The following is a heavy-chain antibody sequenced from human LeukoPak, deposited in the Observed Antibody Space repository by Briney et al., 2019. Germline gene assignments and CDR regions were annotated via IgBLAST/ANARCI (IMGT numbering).Heavy chain of an antibody. J-gene: IGHJ4*02. CDR1: GFTFSSYS. CDR3: GFGYSSSWYGAAVDY. D-gene: IGHD6-13*01. CDR2: ISSSSSYI. Sequence: GGSLRLSCAASGFTFSSYSMNWVRQAPGKGLEWVSSISSSSSYIYYADSVKGRFTISRDNAKNSLYLQMNSLRAEDTAVYYCGFGYSSSWYGAAVDYWGQGTLVTVSS. V-gene: IGHV3-21*04.